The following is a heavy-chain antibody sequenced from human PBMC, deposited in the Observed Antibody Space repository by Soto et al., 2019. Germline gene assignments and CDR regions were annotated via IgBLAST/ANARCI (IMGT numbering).Heavy chain of an antibody. CDR1: GGSISSVYYH. CDR3: ATEDDGGDSLDV. V-gene: IGHV4-30-4*08. J-gene: IGHJ6*02. Sequence: TLSLTCNVSGGSISSVYYHWPWVRQSPERGLEWIGYIHHSGSILYNPSLKGRVTISVDTSKNQSYLHLSSVTAADTAVYFCATEDDGGDSLDVWGQGTTVTVSS. D-gene: IGHD2-21*02. CDR2: IHHSGSI.